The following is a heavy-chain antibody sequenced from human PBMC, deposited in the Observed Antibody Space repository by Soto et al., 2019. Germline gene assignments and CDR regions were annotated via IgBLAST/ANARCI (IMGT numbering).Heavy chain of an antibody. Sequence: SETLSLTCAVSGGSISSGGYSWSWIRQPPGKGLEWIGYIYHSGSTYYNPSLKSRVTISVDRSKNQFSLKLSSVTAADTAVYYCARAGGLGAVAVDYLGQGTLVTVSS. CDR2: IYHSGST. J-gene: IGHJ4*02. CDR1: GGSISSGGYS. V-gene: IGHV4-30-2*01. CDR3: ARAGGLGAVAVDY. D-gene: IGHD6-19*01.